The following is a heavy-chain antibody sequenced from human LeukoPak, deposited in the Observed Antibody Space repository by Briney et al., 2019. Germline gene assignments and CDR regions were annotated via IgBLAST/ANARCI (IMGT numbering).Heavy chain of an antibody. CDR2: IIPILGIA. J-gene: IGHJ4*02. CDR1: GGTFSSYA. D-gene: IGHD5-12*01. CDR3: ARAIVATSFDY. Sequence: SVKVSCKASGGTFSSYAISWVRQAPGQGLEGMGRIIPILGIANYAQKFQGRVTITADKSTSTAYMELSSLRSEDTAVYYCARAIVATSFDYWGQGTLVTVSS. V-gene: IGHV1-69*04.